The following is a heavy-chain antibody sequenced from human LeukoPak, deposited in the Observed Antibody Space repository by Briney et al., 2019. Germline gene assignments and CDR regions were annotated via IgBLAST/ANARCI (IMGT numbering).Heavy chain of an antibody. Sequence: GGSLRLSCAASGFTFSSYAMIWVRQAPGKGLEWGSAISGSGGSTYYADSVKGRFTISRDNSKNTLHLQMNSLRAEDTAVYYCAKAPRVRVYFDYWGQGTLVTVSS. J-gene: IGHJ4*02. D-gene: IGHD1-1*01. CDR3: AKAPRVRVYFDY. V-gene: IGHV3-23*01. CDR2: ISGSGGST. CDR1: GFTFSSYA.